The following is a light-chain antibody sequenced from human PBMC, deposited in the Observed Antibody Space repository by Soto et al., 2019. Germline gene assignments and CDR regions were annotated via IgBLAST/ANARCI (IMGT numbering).Light chain of an antibody. Sequence: QPVLTQSPSASASLGASVKLTCTLSSGHSSYAIAWHQQQPEKGPRYLMKLNSDGSHSKGDGIPDRFSGSSSGAERYLTISSLQSEDGADYYCQTWGTGILVFGGGTKLTVL. CDR2: LNSDGSH. CDR1: SGHSSYA. V-gene: IGLV4-69*01. CDR3: QTWGTGILV. J-gene: IGLJ2*01.